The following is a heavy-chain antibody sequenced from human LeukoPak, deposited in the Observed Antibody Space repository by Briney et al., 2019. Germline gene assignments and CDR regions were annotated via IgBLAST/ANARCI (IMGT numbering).Heavy chain of an antibody. V-gene: IGHV3-48*03. Sequence: QPGGSLGLSCAASGFTFSSYEMNWVRQAPGKGLEWVSYIGSSGSTIYYADSVKGRFTISRDNAMNSLYLQMNSLRADDTAVYYCARDLVTLPPVTTGGRIWGQGTLVTVSS. CDR1: GFTFSSYE. D-gene: IGHD4-17*01. CDR2: IGSSGSTI. CDR3: ARDLVTLPPVTTGGRI. J-gene: IGHJ4*02.